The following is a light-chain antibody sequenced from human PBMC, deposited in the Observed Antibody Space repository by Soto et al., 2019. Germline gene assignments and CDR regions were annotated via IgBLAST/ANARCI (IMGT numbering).Light chain of an antibody. CDR2: GAS. CDR3: QQDYNSLT. CDR1: QSVSSSY. J-gene: IGKJ4*01. Sequence: PGERVTLSCRASQSVSSSYLTCYQQKPGQAPRLLIYGASTRATSIPARFSGSGSGTDFTLTISSLQPEDFAVYYCQQDYNSLTFGGGSKVDIK. V-gene: IGKV3D-7*01.